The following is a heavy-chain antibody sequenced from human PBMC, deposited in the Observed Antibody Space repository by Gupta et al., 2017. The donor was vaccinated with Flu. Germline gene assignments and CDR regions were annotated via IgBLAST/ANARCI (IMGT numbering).Heavy chain of an antibody. D-gene: IGHD2-21*02. CDR1: GFLFTDAV. Sequence: EVQVLESGGGFVKPGGSLRLPCAASGFLFTDAVLTWVRQAPGKGMEWVGRIKRNTDGGAADYDPAVKGRFSISRDDSKNTIYLQMNTLKIDDTAVYYCTTANCRSDCHGLNWFDPWGQGTLVAVSS. V-gene: IGHV3-15*01. CDR2: IKRNTDGGAA. J-gene: IGHJ5*02. CDR3: TTANCRSDCHGLNWFDP.